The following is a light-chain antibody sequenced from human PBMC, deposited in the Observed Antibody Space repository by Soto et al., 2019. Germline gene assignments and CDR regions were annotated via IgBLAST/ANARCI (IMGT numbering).Light chain of an antibody. Sequence: EIVLTQSRGTLSLSPGERATLSCRASQSVSSSYLAWYQQKPGQAPRLLIYGASSRATGIPDRFSGSGSGTEFTLTISSLQPDDFATYYCQQYNTYWTFGQGTKVDIK. V-gene: IGKV3-20*01. J-gene: IGKJ1*01. CDR3: QQYNTYWT. CDR1: QSVSSSY. CDR2: GAS.